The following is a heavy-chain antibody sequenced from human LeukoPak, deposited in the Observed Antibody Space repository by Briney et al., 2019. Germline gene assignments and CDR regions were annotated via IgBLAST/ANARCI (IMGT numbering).Heavy chain of an antibody. J-gene: IGHJ6*03. D-gene: IGHD1-20*01. CDR1: GDSISSGSYY. CDR2: ISTSGTT. V-gene: IGHV4-61*02. Sequence: NASQTLSLTCTVSGDSISSGSYYWSWIRQPAGKGLEWIGRISTSGTTNYNPSFKSRVTISVDTSKNQFSLRLSSVTAADTAVYYCAKVGKAARITGTTSRYYYYMDVWGKGTTVTISS. CDR3: AKVGKAARITGTTSRYYYYMDV.